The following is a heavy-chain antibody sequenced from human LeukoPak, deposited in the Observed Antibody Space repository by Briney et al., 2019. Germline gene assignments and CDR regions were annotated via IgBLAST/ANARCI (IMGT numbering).Heavy chain of an antibody. CDR2: INTNTGNP. D-gene: IGHD6-13*01. CDR1: GYTFTSYA. Sequence: WASVKVSCKASGYTFTSYAMNWVRQAPGQGLEWMGWINTNTGNPTYAQGFTGRFVFSLDTSVSAAYLQISSLKAEDTAVYYCARDQRKAAAGTLHDYWGQGTLVTVSS. V-gene: IGHV7-4-1*02. J-gene: IGHJ4*02. CDR3: ARDQRKAAAGTLHDY.